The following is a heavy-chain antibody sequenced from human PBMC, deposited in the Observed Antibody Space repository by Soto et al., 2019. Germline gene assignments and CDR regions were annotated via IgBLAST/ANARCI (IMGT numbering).Heavy chain of an antibody. V-gene: IGHV4-30-2*01. Sequence: PSETLSLTCAVSGGSISSGGYSWSWIRQPPGKGLEWIGYIYHSGSTYYNPSLKSRVTISVDRSKNQFSLKLSSVTAADTAVYYCARGLYYYDSRGYWGYWGQGTLVTVSS. J-gene: IGHJ4*02. CDR2: IYHSGST. CDR1: GGSISSGGYS. D-gene: IGHD3-22*01. CDR3: ARGLYYYDSRGYWGY.